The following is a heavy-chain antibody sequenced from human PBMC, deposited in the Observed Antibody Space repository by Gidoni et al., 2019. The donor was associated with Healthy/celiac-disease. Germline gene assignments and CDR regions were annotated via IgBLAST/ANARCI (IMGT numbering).Heavy chain of an antibody. CDR1: GFTFRSYG. Sequence: QVQLVESGGGVVQPGRSLRLSCAASGFTFRSYGMHWVRQAPGKGLAWVAVISYDRSNKYYADSVKGRFTISRDNSKNTLYLQMNSLRAEDTAVYYCAKGRVGAVASQYYFDYWGQGTLVTVSS. J-gene: IGHJ4*02. CDR3: AKGRVGAVASQYYFDY. CDR2: ISYDRSNK. D-gene: IGHD6-19*01. V-gene: IGHV3-30*18.